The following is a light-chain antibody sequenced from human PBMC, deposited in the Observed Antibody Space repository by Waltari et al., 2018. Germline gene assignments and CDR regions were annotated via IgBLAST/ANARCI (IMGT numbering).Light chain of an antibody. Sequence: EIVLTQSPGTLSLSPGERATLSCRASQSVGDNSLAWYKQKPGRAPSLLIYGASSRATGVPDRFSGSGSGTDFTLTISRLEPEDFVVYYCQQYGSSLSWTFGQGTKVEI. V-gene: IGKV3-20*01. CDR2: GAS. J-gene: IGKJ1*01. CDR3: QQYGSSLSWT. CDR1: QSVGDNS.